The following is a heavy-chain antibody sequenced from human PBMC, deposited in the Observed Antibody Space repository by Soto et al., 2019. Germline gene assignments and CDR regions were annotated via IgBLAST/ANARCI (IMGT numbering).Heavy chain of an antibody. D-gene: IGHD3-16*01. J-gene: IGHJ6*03. V-gene: IGHV1-3*01. CDR2: INAGNGNT. Sequence: GPSVKVSCKASGYTFTSYAMHWVRQAPGQRLEWMGWINAGNGNTKYSQKFQGRVTITRDTSASTAYMELSSLRSEDTAVYYCARDLGYYYMDVWGKGTTVTVSS. CDR3: ARDLGYYYMDV. CDR1: GYTFTSYA.